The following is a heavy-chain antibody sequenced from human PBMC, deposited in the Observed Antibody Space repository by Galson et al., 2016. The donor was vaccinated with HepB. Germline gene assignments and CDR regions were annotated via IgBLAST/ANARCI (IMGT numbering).Heavy chain of an antibody. J-gene: IGHJ4*02. CDR1: GYTFTSNG. V-gene: IGHV1-18*04. CDR3: VKYVGLDGFDY. CDR2: ISASKGNT. D-gene: IGHD3/OR15-3a*01. Sequence: SVKVSCKASGYTFTSNGISWVRQAPVQGLEWMGWISASKGNTNYAQKFQGRPTVTTDTSTRTAYMELRNLRSDDTAVYYCVKYVGLDGFDYWGQGTLVIVSS.